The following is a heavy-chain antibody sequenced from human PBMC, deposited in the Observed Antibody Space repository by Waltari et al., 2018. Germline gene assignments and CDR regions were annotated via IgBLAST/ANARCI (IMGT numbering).Heavy chain of an antibody. V-gene: IGHV3-7*01. CDR3: ATQSWSNFEY. Sequence: EVQLVASGRGLVKPGGPLRLVWAASAFTFSYYWVTWVRQAPGKGLEWVANIKEDGSEKYYVDSVKGRFTISRDNAKNSLYLQMSSLRVEDTAVYYCATQSWSNFEYWGQGTLVAVSS. CDR1: AFTFSYYW. J-gene: IGHJ4*02. CDR2: IKEDGSEK. D-gene: IGHD3-3*01.